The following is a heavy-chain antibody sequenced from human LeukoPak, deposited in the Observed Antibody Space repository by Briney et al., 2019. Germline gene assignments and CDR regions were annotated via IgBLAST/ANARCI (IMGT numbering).Heavy chain of an antibody. V-gene: IGHV1-3*01. Sequence: ASVKVSCKASGYTFTSYAMHWVRQAPGQRLEWMGWINAGNGNTKYSQKFQGRVTITRDTSASTAYMELSSLRSEDTAVYYCATDRIPRPYDYVWGSYRYWGQGTLVTVSS. J-gene: IGHJ4*02. CDR2: INAGNGNT. CDR3: ATDRIPRPYDYVWGSYRY. CDR1: GYTFTSYA. D-gene: IGHD3-16*02.